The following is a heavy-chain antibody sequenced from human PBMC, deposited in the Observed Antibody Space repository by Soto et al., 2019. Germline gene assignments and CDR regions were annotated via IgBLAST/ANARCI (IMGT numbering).Heavy chain of an antibody. J-gene: IGHJ4*02. CDR1: GFTFSSYA. V-gene: IGHV3-64*01. CDR2: ISSNGGST. Sequence: GSLRLSCAASGFTFSSYAMHWVRQAPGKGLEYVSAISSNGGSTYYANSVKGRFTISRDNSKNTLYLQMGSLRAEDMAVYYCARGPGYYFDYWGQGTLGTVSS. CDR3: ARGPGYYFDY.